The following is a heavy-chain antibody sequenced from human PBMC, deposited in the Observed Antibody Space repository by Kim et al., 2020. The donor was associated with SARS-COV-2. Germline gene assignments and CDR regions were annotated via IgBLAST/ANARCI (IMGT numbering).Heavy chain of an antibody. V-gene: IGHV5-51*01. CDR3: ARRVATIISAFDI. D-gene: IGHD5-12*01. Sequence: YSPSLQGQVTISADKSISTAYLQWSSLKASDTAMYYCARRVATIISAFDIWGQGTMVTVSS. J-gene: IGHJ3*02.